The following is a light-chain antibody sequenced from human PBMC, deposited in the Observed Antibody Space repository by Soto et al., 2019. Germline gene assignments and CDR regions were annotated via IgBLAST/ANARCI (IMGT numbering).Light chain of an antibody. CDR1: QSGLYSYNNKNS. V-gene: IGKV4-1*01. J-gene: IGKJ2*01. CDR2: WAS. Sequence: DLGMTQSPDSLAVSLGERATINCKPSQSGLYSYNNKNSFAWYQQKPGQPPKLLIYWASNQESGVPDRFSGSGSGTDFTLAISSLQAEDVAVYSCQQYYSTPPYTFGQGKKLEIK. CDR3: QQYYSTPPYT.